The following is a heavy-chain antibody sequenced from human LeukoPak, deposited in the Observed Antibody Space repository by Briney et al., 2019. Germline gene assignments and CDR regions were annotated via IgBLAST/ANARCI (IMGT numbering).Heavy chain of an antibody. CDR3: ARDRIIAAVDSGDAFDI. CDR1: GFTFSSYS. CDR2: ISSSSSYI. J-gene: IGHJ3*02. Sequence: PGGSLRLSCAASGFTFSSYSMNWVRQAPGKGLEWVSSISSSSSYIYYADSVKGRFTISRDNAKNSLYLQMNSLRAEDTAVYYCARDRIIAAVDSGDAFDIWGQGTMVTVSS. V-gene: IGHV3-21*01. D-gene: IGHD6-13*01.